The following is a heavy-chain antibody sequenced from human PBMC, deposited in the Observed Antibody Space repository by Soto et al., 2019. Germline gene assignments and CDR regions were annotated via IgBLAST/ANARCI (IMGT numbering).Heavy chain of an antibody. Sequence: PGGSLRVSWAASEFTFDDYAMHWVRQAPGKGLEWVSGISWNSGSTKYYADSVKGRFTISRDNAKNSLYLQMNSLRAEDTAVYYCASSRGVLSWGQGTLVTVSS. CDR1: EFTFDDYA. J-gene: IGHJ4*02. V-gene: IGHV3-9*01. CDR2: ISWNSGSTK. CDR3: ASSRGVLS. D-gene: IGHD2-2*01.